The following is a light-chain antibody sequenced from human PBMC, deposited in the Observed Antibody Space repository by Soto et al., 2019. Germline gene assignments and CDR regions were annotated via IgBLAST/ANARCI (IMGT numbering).Light chain of an antibody. CDR2: DAS. CDR3: QQYNDYSPWT. CDR1: QSVSKW. J-gene: IGKJ1*01. V-gene: IGKV1-5*01. Sequence: DIQMTQSPSTLSASVGDRVTITCRASQSVSKWLAWYQQKPGKAPNLLIYDASNLESGVPSNFSGSGSGTAFTPPTSSMQPHDFATYYCQQYNDYSPWTFGQGTKVDIK.